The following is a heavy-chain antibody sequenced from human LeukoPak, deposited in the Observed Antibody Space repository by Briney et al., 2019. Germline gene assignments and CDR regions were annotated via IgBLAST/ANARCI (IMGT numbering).Heavy chain of an antibody. V-gene: IGHV4-30-4*08. D-gene: IGHD3-22*01. Sequence: SQTLSLTCTVSGGSISSGDYYWSWIPQPPGKGLEWIEYIYYSGSTYYNPSLKSRVTISVDTSKNQFSLKLSSVTAADTAVYYCARTEVMDSSGYYYGSFDYWGQGTLVTVSS. CDR2: IYYSGST. CDR1: GGSISSGDYY. J-gene: IGHJ4*02. CDR3: ARTEVMDSSGYYYGSFDY.